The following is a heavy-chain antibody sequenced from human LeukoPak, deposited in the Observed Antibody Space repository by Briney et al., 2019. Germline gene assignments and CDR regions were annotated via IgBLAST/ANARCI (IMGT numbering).Heavy chain of an antibody. Sequence: SQTLSLTCAISGDSVSSDNTAWNWIRQSPSRGLEWLGRTYYRSKWYNNYAVSVRSRITINPDTSKNQFSLQLNSVTPEGTALYYCARGTWGSTYYFDYWGQGTLVTVSS. CDR2: TYYRSKWYN. CDR3: ARGTWGSTYYFDY. J-gene: IGHJ4*02. CDR1: GDSVSSDNTA. V-gene: IGHV6-1*01. D-gene: IGHD7-27*01.